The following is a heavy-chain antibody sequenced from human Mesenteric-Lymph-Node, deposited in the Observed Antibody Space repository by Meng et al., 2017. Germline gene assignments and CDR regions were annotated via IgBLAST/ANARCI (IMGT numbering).Heavy chain of an antibody. V-gene: IGHV1-69*01. CDR1: GGNFSSYA. Sequence: VELVPSGAGGKKPGSPWKVSWKASGGNFSSYAISWVRQAPGQGLEWMGGIIPIFGTANYAQKFQGRVTITADESTSTAYMELSSLRSEDTAVYYCARGLSSSWGWELRGYYFDYWGQGTLVTVSS. D-gene: IGHD6-13*01. CDR2: IIPIFGTA. J-gene: IGHJ4*02. CDR3: ARGLSSSWGWELRGYYFDY.